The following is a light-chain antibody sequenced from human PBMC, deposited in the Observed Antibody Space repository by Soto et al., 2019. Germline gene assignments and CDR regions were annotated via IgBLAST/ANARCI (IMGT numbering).Light chain of an antibody. J-gene: IGKJ4*01. V-gene: IGKV3-11*01. CDR2: DAS. CDR3: QQCSSWPLT. CDR1: QSVSSS. Sequence: EIVLTQSPATLSLSPGETATLSCRASQSVSSSLAWYQQKPGQAPRLLIYDASTRATGIPARFSGSGSGTEFTLTLSRLESEDFAVYYCQQCSSWPLTFGGGTKVEIK.